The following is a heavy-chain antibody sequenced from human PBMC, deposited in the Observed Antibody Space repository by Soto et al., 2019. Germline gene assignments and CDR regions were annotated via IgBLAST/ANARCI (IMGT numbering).Heavy chain of an antibody. CDR1: GCSLSLCSYY. CDR3: ARHMGRDDFWSGYYGPHGWFDL. V-gene: IGHV4-39*01. Sequence: SEPLSLTGTGCGCSLSLCSYYCGWIRPTPGQGQEWIGSIYYSGSTYYNPPLKSRVTISVDTSKNQFSLKLSSVIAADTAVYYCARHMGRDDFWSGYYGPHGWFDLLGQGNPGTCSS. D-gene: IGHD3-3*01. CDR2: IYYSGST. J-gene: IGHJ5*02.